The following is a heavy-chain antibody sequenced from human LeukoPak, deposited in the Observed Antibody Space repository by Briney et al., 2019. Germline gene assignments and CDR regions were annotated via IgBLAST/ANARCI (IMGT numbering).Heavy chain of an antibody. D-gene: IGHD3-22*01. CDR1: GFTFSNAW. CDR2: IKSKTDGGTT. Sequence: TGGSLRLSRAASGFTFSNAWMSWVRQAPGKGLEWVGRIKSKTDGGTTDYAAPVKGRFTISRDDSKNTLYLQMNSLKTEDTAVYYCTTDPFPQYYYDSSGYYVDYWGQGTLVTVSS. J-gene: IGHJ4*02. V-gene: IGHV3-15*01. CDR3: TTDPFPQYYYDSSGYYVDY.